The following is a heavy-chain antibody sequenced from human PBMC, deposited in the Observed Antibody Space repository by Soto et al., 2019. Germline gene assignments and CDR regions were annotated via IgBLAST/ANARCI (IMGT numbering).Heavy chain of an antibody. D-gene: IGHD3-22*01. J-gene: IGHJ6*02. Sequence: ASVKVSCKASGYTFTSYYMHWVRQAPGQGLEWMGIINPSGGSTSYAQKFQGRVTMTRDTSTSTVYMELSSLRSEDTAVYYCAREGREDYYDSSGYVPTSRYYGIDVWGQGTTVTVSS. CDR2: INPSGGST. CDR1: GYTFTSYY. V-gene: IGHV1-46*01. CDR3: AREGREDYYDSSGYVPTSRYYGIDV.